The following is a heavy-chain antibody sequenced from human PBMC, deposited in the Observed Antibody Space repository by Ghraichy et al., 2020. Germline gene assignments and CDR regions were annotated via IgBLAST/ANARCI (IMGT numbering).Heavy chain of an antibody. D-gene: IGHD6-13*01. Sequence: GESLNISCAASGFTFSSYGMHCVRQAPGKGLEWVAFIRYDGSNKYYADSVKGRFTISRDNSKNTLYLQMNSLRAEDTAVYYCAKDRASSRPPLWGLDYWGQGTLVTVSS. CDR1: GFTFSSYG. CDR2: IRYDGSNK. CDR3: AKDRASSRPPLWGLDY. V-gene: IGHV3-30*02. J-gene: IGHJ4*02.